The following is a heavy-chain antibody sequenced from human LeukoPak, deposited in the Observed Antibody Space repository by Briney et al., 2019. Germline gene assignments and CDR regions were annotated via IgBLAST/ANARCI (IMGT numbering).Heavy chain of an antibody. D-gene: IGHD3-9*01. CDR3: ARDFGENNYDILTGYHNWFDP. CDR2: IIPIFGTA. V-gene: IGHV1-69*13. CDR1: GGTFSSYA. Sequence: SVKVSCKASGGTFSSYAISWVRQAPGQGLEWMGGIIPIFGTANYAQKFQGRVTITADESTSTAYMELSSLRSEDAAVYYCARDFGENNYDILTGYHNWFDPWGQGTLVTVSS. J-gene: IGHJ5*02.